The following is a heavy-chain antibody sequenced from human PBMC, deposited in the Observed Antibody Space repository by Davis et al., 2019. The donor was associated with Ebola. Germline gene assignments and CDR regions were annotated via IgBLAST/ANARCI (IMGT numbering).Heavy chain of an antibody. CDR2: ISSDENNE. V-gene: IGHV3-30-3*01. Sequence: PGGSLRLSCAASGFSFYSYAMHWVRQAPGKGMEWVAIISSDENNEYYADSVKGRFTVSRDNPKNTLYLQMNSLRVEDTAVYFCAGGRGNDNWLEYWGQGALVTVSS. CDR1: GFSFYSYA. CDR3: AGGRGNDNWLEY. J-gene: IGHJ4*02. D-gene: IGHD1-26*01.